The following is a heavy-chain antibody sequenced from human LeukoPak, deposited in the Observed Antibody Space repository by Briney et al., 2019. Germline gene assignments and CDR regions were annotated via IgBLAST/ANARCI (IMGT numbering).Heavy chain of an antibody. J-gene: IGHJ3*02. CDR1: GYTFTSYY. D-gene: IGHD3-22*01. V-gene: IGHV1-46*01. CDR2: INPSGGST. CDR3: ARGYYYDSSGYWKVPAAFDI. Sequence: ASVKVSCKASGYTFTSYYMHWVRQAPGQGLEWMGIINPSGGSTSYAQKFQGRVTMTRDTSTSTVYMELSSLRSEDTAVYYCARGYYYDSSGYWKVPAAFDIWGQGTMATVSS.